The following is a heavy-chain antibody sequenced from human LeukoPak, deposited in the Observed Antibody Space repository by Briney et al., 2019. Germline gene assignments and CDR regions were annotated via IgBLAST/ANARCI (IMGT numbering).Heavy chain of an antibody. CDR2: IKQDGSEK. Sequence: GGSLRLSCAASGFTFSSYWMSWVRQAPGKGLEWVANIKQDGSEKYYVDSVKGRFTISRDNAKNSLYLQMNSLRAEDTAVYYCAKGGANFMAYDMDVWGKGTTVTISS. CDR1: GFTFSSYW. CDR3: AKGGANFMAYDMDV. D-gene: IGHD2/OR15-2a*01. J-gene: IGHJ6*03. V-gene: IGHV3-7*01.